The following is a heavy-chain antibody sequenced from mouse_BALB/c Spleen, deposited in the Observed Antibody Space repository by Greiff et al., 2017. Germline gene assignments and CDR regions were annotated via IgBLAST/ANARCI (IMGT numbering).Heavy chain of an antibody. D-gene: IGHD2-3*01. CDR3: ARDRWLLPPMDY. J-gene: IGHJ4*01. CDR2: ISYDGSN. V-gene: IGHV3-6*02. CDR1: GYSITSGYY. Sequence: VQLKESGPGLVKPSQSLSLTCSVTGYSITSGYYWNWIRQFPGNKLEWMGYISYDGSNNYNPSLKNRISITRDTSKNQFFLKLNSVTTEDTATYYCARDRWLLPPMDYWGQGTSVTVSS.